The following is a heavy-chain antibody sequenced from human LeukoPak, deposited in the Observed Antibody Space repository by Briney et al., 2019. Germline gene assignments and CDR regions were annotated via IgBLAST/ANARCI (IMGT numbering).Heavy chain of an antibody. CDR1: GFTFNTFA. CDR3: VKDANYYDSSGYLIPFDY. CDR2: ISGSGTTS. J-gene: IGHJ4*02. Sequence: GGSLRLSCAASGFTFNTFAMTWVRQAPGKGLEWVSSISGSGTTSYYADSVKGRFTISRDNSSYTLFLQMNSLRAEDTALYYCVKDANYYDSSGYLIPFDYWGLGTLVTVSS. V-gene: IGHV3-23*01. D-gene: IGHD3-22*01.